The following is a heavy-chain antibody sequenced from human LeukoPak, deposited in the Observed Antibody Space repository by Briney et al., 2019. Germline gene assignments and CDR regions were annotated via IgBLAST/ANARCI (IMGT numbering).Heavy chain of an antibody. CDR3: AKGGKGITMVRGVINAFDI. CDR2: INGSGGST. CDR1: GFTFSSYA. Sequence: GGSLRLSCAASGFTFSSYAMSWVRQAPGKGLEWVSAINGSGGSTYYADSVKGRFTISRDNSKNTLYLQMNSLRAEDTAVYYCAKGGKGITMVRGVINAFDIWGQGTMVTVSS. D-gene: IGHD3-10*01. J-gene: IGHJ3*02. V-gene: IGHV3-23*01.